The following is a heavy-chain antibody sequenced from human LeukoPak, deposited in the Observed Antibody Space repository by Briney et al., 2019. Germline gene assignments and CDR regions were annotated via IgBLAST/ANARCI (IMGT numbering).Heavy chain of an antibody. CDR3: ARGSGPVWLGQQDDAFDI. Sequence: MPSETLSLTCTVSGGSISSYYWSWIRQPPGKGLEWIGYIYYSGSTNYNPSLKSRVTISVDTSKNQFSLKLSSVTAADTAVYYCARGSGPVWLGQQDDAFDIWGQGTMVTVSS. J-gene: IGHJ3*02. V-gene: IGHV4-59*01. CDR1: GGSISSYY. D-gene: IGHD5-12*01. CDR2: IYYSGST.